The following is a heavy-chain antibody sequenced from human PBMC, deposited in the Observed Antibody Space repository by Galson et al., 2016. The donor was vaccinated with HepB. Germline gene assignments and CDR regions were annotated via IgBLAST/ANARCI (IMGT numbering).Heavy chain of an antibody. J-gene: IGHJ4*02. Sequence: SVKVSCKASGNTFTNYYMHWVRQAPGQGLEWMGIINPSGYITTYAQKFQGRVTMTRDTSTSTVYMELSSLRSEDTAVYYCARGSSITTFWSGYQRSGPIDYWGQGTLVSVSS. D-gene: IGHD3-3*01. V-gene: IGHV1-46*01. CDR2: INPSGYIT. CDR3: ARGSSITTFWSGYQRSGPIDY. CDR1: GNTFTNYY.